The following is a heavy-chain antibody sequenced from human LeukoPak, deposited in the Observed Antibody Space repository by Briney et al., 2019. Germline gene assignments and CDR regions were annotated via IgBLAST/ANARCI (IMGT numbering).Heavy chain of an antibody. CDR3: ARERLGELSFEDFDY. V-gene: IGHV1-2*06. J-gene: IGHJ4*02. Sequence: GASVKVSCKASGYTFTGYYMHWVRQAPGQGLEWMGRINPHSGGTNYAQNFQGRVTMTRDTSISTAYMELSRLRSDDTAVYYCARERLGELSFEDFDYWGQGTLVTVSS. D-gene: IGHD3-16*02. CDR2: INPHSGGT. CDR1: GYTFTGYY.